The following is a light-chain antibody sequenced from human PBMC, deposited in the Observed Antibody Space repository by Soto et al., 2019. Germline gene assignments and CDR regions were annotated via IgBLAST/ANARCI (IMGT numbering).Light chain of an antibody. Sequence: QSALTQPASVSGSPGQSITISCTGTSSDVGGYNFVSWYQLHPGKAPKLMIYDVSNRPSEVSDRFSGSKSGNTASLTISGLQAEDEADYYCSSYTSSSTLEVFGGGTKLTVL. CDR1: SSDVGGYNF. CDR2: DVS. J-gene: IGLJ2*01. CDR3: SSYTSSSTLEV. V-gene: IGLV2-14*01.